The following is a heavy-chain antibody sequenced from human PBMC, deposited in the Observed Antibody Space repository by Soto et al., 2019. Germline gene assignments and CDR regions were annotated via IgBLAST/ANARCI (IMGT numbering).Heavy chain of an antibody. V-gene: IGHV4-30-2*01. CDR3: ATYSAYAKYYFDY. CDR1: GGSITSSGYS. Sequence: HLQLQESGSGLVKPSQTLSLTCAVSGGSITSSGYSWSWIRQPPGKVLEWIGYIYPSGTIFYNPSLNSRVTISVDTSNNRFSLRLSSVTAADTAVYYCATYSAYAKYYFDYWGRGTLVTVSS. D-gene: IGHD2-21*01. J-gene: IGHJ4*02. CDR2: IYPSGTI.